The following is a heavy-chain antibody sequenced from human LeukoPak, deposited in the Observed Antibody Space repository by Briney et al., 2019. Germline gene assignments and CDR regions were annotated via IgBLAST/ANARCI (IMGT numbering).Heavy chain of an antibody. V-gene: IGHV3-23*01. Sequence: PGGSLRLSCAASGFAFSNFAMSWVRQAPGKGLEWVSAMSGSGYYTYYVESVKGRFTISRDNSKNTLYLHINSLRADDTAVYYCAKMEGQRLYDYCMDVWGRGTTVTVSS. CDR1: GFAFSNFA. J-gene: IGHJ6*03. D-gene: IGHD3-3*01. CDR2: MSGSGYYT. CDR3: AKMEGQRLYDYCMDV.